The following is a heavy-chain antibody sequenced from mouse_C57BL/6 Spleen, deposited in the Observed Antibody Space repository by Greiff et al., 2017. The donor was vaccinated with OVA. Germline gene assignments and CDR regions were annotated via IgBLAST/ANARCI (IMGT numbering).Heavy chain of an antibody. CDR1: GFTFSDFY. CDR3: SRVADYGAMDY. J-gene: IGHJ4*01. D-gene: IGHD1-1*02. V-gene: IGHV7-1*01. CDR2: RRNKANDYTT. Sequence: EVKLVESGGGLVQSGRSLRLSCATSGFTFSDFYMEWVRQTPGKGLEWIAARRNKANDYTTEYSASLKGRLIVSSDTSQRILYILMNDVSDEDTVKCDCSRVADYGAMDYWGQGTSVTVSS.